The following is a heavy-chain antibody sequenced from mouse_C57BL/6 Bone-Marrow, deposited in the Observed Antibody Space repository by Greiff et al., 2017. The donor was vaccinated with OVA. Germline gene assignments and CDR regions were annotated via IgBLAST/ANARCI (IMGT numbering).Heavy chain of an antibody. CDR1: GFTFSDYY. CDR2: ISNGGGST. D-gene: IGHD3-2*02. J-gene: IGHJ3*01. Sequence: EVKLVASGGGLVQPGGSLKLSCAASGFTFSDYYMYWVRQTPEKRLEWVAYISNGGGSTYYPDTVKGRFTISRDNAKNTLYLQMSRLKSEDTAMYYCARPDSSGYWFAYWGQGTLVTVSA. CDR3: ARPDSSGYWFAY. V-gene: IGHV5-12*01.